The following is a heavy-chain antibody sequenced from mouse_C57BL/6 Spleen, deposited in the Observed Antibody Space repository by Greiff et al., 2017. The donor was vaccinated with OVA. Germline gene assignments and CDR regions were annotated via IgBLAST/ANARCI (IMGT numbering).Heavy chain of an antibody. CDR1: YTFTDYYM. Sequence: VQLKQSGPELVKPGASVKMSCKASGYTFTDYYMHWVKQKPGKGLEWIGEIYPGSGNTYYNEKFKGKATLTADTSSSTAYMQLSSLTSEDSAVYFCEGGNYWGQGTTLTVSS. D-gene: IGHD1-1*02. CDR3: GGNY. CDR2: YPGSGNTY. J-gene: IGHJ2*01. V-gene: IGHV1-83*01.